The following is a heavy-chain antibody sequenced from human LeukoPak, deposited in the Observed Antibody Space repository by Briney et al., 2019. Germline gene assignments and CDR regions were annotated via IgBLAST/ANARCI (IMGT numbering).Heavy chain of an antibody. Sequence: PGRSLRLSCAASGFTFSSYAMHWVRQAPGKGLEWVAVISYDGSNKYYADSVKGRFTISRDNSKNTLYLQMNSLGAEDTAVYYCARDQNSGYGFDYWGQGTLVTVSS. V-gene: IGHV3-30-3*01. D-gene: IGHD5-12*01. CDR3: ARDQNSGYGFDY. CDR1: GFTFSSYA. CDR2: ISYDGSNK. J-gene: IGHJ4*02.